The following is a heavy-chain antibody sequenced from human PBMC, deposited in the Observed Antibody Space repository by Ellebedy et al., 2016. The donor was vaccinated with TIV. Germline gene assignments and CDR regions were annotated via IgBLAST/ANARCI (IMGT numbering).Heavy chain of an antibody. J-gene: IGHJ4*02. D-gene: IGHD1-26*01. V-gene: IGHV4-59*08. CDR3: ARQGIPVGANDY. Sequence: MPSETLSLTCTVSGGSISNYYWSWIRQSPGKGLEWIAHFYYSGSTNYNPSLKSRVTISVDTSKNQFSLKLSSVTAADTAVYYCARQGIPVGANDYWGQGTLVTVSS. CDR2: FYYSGST. CDR1: GGSISNYY.